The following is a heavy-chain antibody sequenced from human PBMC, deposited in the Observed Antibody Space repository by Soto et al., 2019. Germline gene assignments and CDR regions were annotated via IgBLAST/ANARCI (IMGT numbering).Heavy chain of an antibody. CDR2: IKHDGSEK. J-gene: IGHJ4*02. D-gene: IGHD3-10*01. Sequence: EVPLVESGGGLVQPGGSLRLSCAASGFTFSGYWMKWVRQAPGKGLEWVANIKHDGSEKYYVDSVKGRFTISRDNAKNSLYLQMNSLRAEDTAVYYCAGSVYWGQGTLVTVSS. V-gene: IGHV3-7*01. CDR3: AGSVY. CDR1: GFTFSGYW.